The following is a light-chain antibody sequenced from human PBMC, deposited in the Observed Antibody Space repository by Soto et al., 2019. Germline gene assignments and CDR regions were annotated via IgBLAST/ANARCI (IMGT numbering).Light chain of an antibody. V-gene: IGKV3-15*01. CDR1: QSVSSN. CDR2: GAS. J-gene: IGKJ1*01. CDR3: QQHNNWPPWT. Sequence: IVMTQSPATLSVSPGERATLSCRASQSVSSNLAWYQQKPGQAPRLLMYGASTRATGIPDRFSGSGSGTEFTITISSLQSEDFAVYYCQQHNNWPPWTFGEGTKVEIK.